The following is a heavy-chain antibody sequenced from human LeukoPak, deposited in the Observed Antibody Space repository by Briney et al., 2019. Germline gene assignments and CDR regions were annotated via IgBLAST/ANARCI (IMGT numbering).Heavy chain of an antibody. CDR1: GFTVSSNY. CDR3: ARDNGRPDYYDSSGYYFDY. CDR2: ISSSGSTI. J-gene: IGHJ4*02. Sequence: GGSLRLSCAASGFTVSSNYMSWVRQAPGKGLEWVSYISSSGSTIYYADSVKGRSTISRDNAKNSLYLQMNSLRAEDTAVYYCARDNGRPDYYDSSGYYFDYWGQGTLVTVSS. D-gene: IGHD3-22*01. V-gene: IGHV3-11*04.